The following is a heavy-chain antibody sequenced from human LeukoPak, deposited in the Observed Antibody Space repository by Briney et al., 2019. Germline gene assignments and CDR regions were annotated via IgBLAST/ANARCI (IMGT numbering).Heavy chain of an antibody. J-gene: IGHJ4*02. CDR1: GFTFTSFG. V-gene: IGHV3-23*01. Sequence: PGGSLRLXCVASGFTFTSFGMNWVRRAPGKGLEWVSVISGSGGRTYYADSVKGRFTISRDNSKKTLYLQMNSLRAEDTAVYYCAKGDGFGLLWFAEVFDYWGQGTLVTVSS. D-gene: IGHD3-10*01. CDR2: ISGSGGRT. CDR3: AKGDGFGLLWFAEVFDY.